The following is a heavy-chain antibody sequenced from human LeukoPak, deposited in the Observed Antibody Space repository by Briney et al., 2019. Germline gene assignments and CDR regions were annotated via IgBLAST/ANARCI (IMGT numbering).Heavy chain of an antibody. V-gene: IGHV3-48*01. CDR2: IRSSSSAI. J-gene: IGHJ4*02. D-gene: IGHD6-6*01. CDR1: GFTFSTSS. Sequence: GGSLRLSCAASGFTFSTSSMNWVRQAPGKGLEWVSYIRSSSSAIYCADSVKGRFTISRDNAKNSLYLQMNSLRVEDTAVYYCAREYSSSFDYWGQGTLVTVSS. CDR3: AREYSSSFDY.